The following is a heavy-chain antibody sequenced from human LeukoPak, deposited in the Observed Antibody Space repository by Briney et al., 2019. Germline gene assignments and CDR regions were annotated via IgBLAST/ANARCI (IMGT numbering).Heavy chain of an antibody. CDR2: ISAYNGHT. CDR1: GYSFTNYG. CDR3: ARSAGSGSYYNGFDY. Sequence: ASVKVSCKASGYSFTNYGILWVRQAPGQGLEWMGWISAYNGHTNYAQKLQDRVTMTTETSTSTAYMELRSLRSDDTAVYYCARSAGSGSYYNGFDYWGQGTLVTVSS. D-gene: IGHD3-10*01. J-gene: IGHJ4*02. V-gene: IGHV1-18*01.